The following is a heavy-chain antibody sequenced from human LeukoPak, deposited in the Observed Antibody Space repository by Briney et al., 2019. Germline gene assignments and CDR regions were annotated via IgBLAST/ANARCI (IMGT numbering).Heavy chain of an antibody. D-gene: IGHD4-17*01. Sequence: SETLSLTRTVSGGSISSYYWSWIRQPPGKGLEWIGYMSNSGSTNSNPSLRSRVTISVDTSKNQFSLKLSSVTAADTAVYYCARHYGDLYLPFDYWGQGTLVTVSS. V-gene: IGHV4-59*08. CDR1: GGSISSYY. J-gene: IGHJ4*02. CDR2: MSNSGST. CDR3: ARHYGDLYLPFDY.